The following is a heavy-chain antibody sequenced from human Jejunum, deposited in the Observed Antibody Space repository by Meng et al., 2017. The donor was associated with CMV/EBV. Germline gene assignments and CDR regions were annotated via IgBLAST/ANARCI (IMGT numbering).Heavy chain of an antibody. CDR1: VGSFTAYY. V-gene: IGHV4-34*01. CDR2: VTHSGST. Sequence: GQLQQRAAGLLSPSRTLSLTCAVYVGSFTAYYCTWIRQSPGKGPEWIGEVTHSGSTTYNPSLASRVSISVDKPKKQFSLTLNSVTAADTAVYYCAKGRANYFGSKHNYFDSWGQGTLVTVSS. D-gene: IGHD3-10*01. J-gene: IGHJ5*01. CDR3: AKGRANYFGSKHNYFDS.